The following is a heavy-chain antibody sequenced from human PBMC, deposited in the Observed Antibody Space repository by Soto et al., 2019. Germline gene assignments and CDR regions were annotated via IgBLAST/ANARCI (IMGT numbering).Heavy chain of an antibody. Sequence: QVQLVESGGGVVQPGRSLRLSCAASGFTFSSYGMNWVRQAPGKGLEWVAVIWYDGSNKYYADSVKGRFTISRDNSKNTLYLQMNGLRDADTAVYYCAREEGVGTQRGAFDIWGQGTMVTVSS. D-gene: IGHD1-26*01. J-gene: IGHJ3*02. V-gene: IGHV3-33*01. CDR2: IWYDGSNK. CDR3: AREEGVGTQRGAFDI. CDR1: GFTFSSYG.